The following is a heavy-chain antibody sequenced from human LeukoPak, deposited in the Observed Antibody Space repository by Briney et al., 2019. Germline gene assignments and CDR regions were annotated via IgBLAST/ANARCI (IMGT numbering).Heavy chain of an antibody. CDR3: ARDSTSLPLYYYYYYYMDV. J-gene: IGHJ6*03. V-gene: IGHV3-21*01. CDR2: ISSSSSYI. CDR1: GFTFSSYE. D-gene: IGHD5/OR15-5a*01. Sequence: GGSLRLSCAASGFTFSSYEMNWVRQAPGKGLEWVSSISSSSSYIYYADSVKGRFTISRDNAKNSLYLQMNSLRAEDTAVYYCARDSTSLPLYYYYYYYMDVWGKGTTVTVSS.